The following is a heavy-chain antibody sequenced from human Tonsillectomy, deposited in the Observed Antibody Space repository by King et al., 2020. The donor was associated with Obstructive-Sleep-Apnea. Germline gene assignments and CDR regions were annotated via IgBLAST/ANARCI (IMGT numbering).Heavy chain of an antibody. Sequence: VQLVESGGGVVQPGRSLRLSCAASGFTFSSYAMHWVRQAPGKGLEWVAVISYDGSNKYYADSVKGRFTISRDNSKNTLYLQMNSLRAEDTAVYYCAREPPPYGGGATGACFDYWGQGTLVTVSS. D-gene: IGHD1-26*01. J-gene: IGHJ4*02. CDR3: AREPPPYGGGATGACFDY. V-gene: IGHV3-30*04. CDR2: ISYDGSNK. CDR1: GFTFSSYA.